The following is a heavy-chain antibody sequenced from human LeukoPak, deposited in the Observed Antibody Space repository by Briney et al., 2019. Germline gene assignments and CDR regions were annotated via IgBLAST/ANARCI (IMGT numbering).Heavy chain of an antibody. CDR3: ARGFCGGGACYSGYGSWYFDL. D-gene: IGHD2-21*02. CDR2: IYHSGSA. V-gene: IGHV4-30-2*01. Sequence: NPSETLSLTCIVSGGSISSADYSWSWIRQPPGKGLEWIGNIYHSGSAYYNPSLKSRVTISVDRSKNQSSLKLDSVTAADTAVYYCARGFCGGGACYSGYGSWYFDLWSRGTLVTVSS. J-gene: IGHJ2*01. CDR1: GGSISSADYS.